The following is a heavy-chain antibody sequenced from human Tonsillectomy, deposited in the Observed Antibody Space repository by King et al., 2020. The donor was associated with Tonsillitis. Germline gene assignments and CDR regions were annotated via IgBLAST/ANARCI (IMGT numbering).Heavy chain of an antibody. V-gene: IGHV4-39*01. D-gene: IGHD3-22*01. Sequence: QLQESGPGLVKPSETLSLTCTVSGGSISSSGYYWGWIRQPPGKGLGWIGSMYYSGSSYYNPSLRSRVTLSVDTSKNQFSLKLSSVTAAYTAVDYCARHVQYFYDSSGYSPGHVHYFDYWGQGTLVTVSS. J-gene: IGHJ4*02. CDR1: GGSISSSGYY. CDR3: ARHVQYFYDSSGYSPGHVHYFDY. CDR2: MYYSGSS.